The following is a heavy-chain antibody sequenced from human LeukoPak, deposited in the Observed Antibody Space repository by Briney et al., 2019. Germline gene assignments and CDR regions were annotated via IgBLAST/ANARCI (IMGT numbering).Heavy chain of an antibody. CDR2: IYYSGST. CDR3: ARVDTQIDY. D-gene: IGHD5-18*01. CDR1: AGSISSYY. V-gene: IGHV4-59*01. Sequence: SETLSLTCTVSAGSISSYYWSWIRQPPGKGLEGIGYIYYSGSTNYNPSLKSRVTISVDTSKNQFSLKLSSVTAADTAVYYCARVDTQIDYWGQGTLVTVSS. J-gene: IGHJ4*02.